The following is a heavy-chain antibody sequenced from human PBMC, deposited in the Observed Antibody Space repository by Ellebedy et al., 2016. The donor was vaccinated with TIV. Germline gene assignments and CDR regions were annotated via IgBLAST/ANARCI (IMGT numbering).Heavy chain of an antibody. Sequence: GGSLRLSCAASGFTFSDYSVSWVRRAPGKGLEWVSSVSSGSAYIHYADSIKGRFISSRDNAKNELYVQMNSLRVEDTAVYYCATDGSYGDYRSPTHAFQIWGQGTMVTVSS. CDR2: VSSGSAYI. CDR3: ATDGSYGDYRSPTHAFQI. J-gene: IGHJ3*02. CDR1: GFTFSDYS. D-gene: IGHD4-17*01. V-gene: IGHV3-21*01.